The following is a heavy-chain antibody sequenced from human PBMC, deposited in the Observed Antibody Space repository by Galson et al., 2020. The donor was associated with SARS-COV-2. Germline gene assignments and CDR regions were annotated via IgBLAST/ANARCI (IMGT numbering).Heavy chain of an antibody. Sequence: GESLKISCKASGYIFTDYYIHWLRQAPGQGLECMGWIDPNTGGTIYAQKFQGRVTMASDTSISTAYMELSRLASDDTAMYFCARGDTGYARIWGQGTLVTVSS. J-gene: IGHJ4*02. CDR2: IDPNTGGT. CDR3: ARGDTGYARI. D-gene: IGHD5-12*01. CDR1: GYIFTDYY. V-gene: IGHV1-2*02.